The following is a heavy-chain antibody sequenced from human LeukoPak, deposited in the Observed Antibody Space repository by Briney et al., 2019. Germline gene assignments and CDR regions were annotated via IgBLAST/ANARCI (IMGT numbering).Heavy chain of an antibody. CDR2: INHSGST. CDR3: ARRAYYYDSSGYYRGLWFDP. J-gene: IGHJ5*02. V-gene: IGHV4-34*01. D-gene: IGHD3-22*01. Sequence: SETLSLTCAVYGGSFSGYYWSWIRQPPGKGLEWIGEINHSGSTNYNPSLKSRVTISVDTSKNQFSLKLSSVTAADTAVYYCARRAYYYDSSGYYRGLWFDPWGQGTLVTVSS. CDR1: GGSFSGYY.